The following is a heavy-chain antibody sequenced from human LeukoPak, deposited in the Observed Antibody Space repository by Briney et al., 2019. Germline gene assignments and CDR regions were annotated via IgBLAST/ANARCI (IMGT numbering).Heavy chain of an antibody. CDR2: IFSSGST. CDR3: ARGQDDYFFDN. V-gene: IGHV4-4*07. J-gene: IGHJ4*02. CDR1: GGFISSYY. Sequence: SETLSLTCTVSGGFISSYYWSWIRQPAGKGLEYIGRIFSSGSTHYNPSLKSRVSMSVDTSKNHFSLKLTSVTAADTALYYCARGQDDYFFDNWGQGTLVTVSS. D-gene: IGHD2/OR15-2a*01.